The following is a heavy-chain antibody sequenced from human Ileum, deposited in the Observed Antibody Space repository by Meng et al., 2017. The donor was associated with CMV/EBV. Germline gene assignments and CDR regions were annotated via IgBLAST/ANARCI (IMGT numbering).Heavy chain of an antibody. Sequence: GGSIGSSGFSWGWNRQAPGQGLEWCGTTFYTGTTYYCQSLKSGVTISVDTARTQFSLRMDSVTAEDTAVYYCARGGGNYGEHNFDFWGQGTLVTVSS. V-gene: IGHV4-39*07. D-gene: IGHD1-7*01. CDR3: ARGGGNYGEHNFDF. CDR1: GGSIGSSGFS. J-gene: IGHJ4*02. CDR2: TFYTGTT.